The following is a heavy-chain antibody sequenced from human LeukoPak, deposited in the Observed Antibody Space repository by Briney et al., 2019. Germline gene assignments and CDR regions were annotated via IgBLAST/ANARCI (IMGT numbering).Heavy chain of an antibody. CDR1: GFSFSSHW. V-gene: IGHV3-74*01. J-gene: IGHJ4*02. CDR3: GWDGVPAAVVY. D-gene: IGHD6-25*01. CDR2: IKSDGTST. Sequence: GGSLRLSCAVSGFSFSSHWMRWVRQAPGKGLVWVSHIKSDGTSTNYADSVKGRFTTSRGTAKNTLFLQKNSVSTAHPAVYYCGWDGVPAAVVYWGQGALVGVSS.